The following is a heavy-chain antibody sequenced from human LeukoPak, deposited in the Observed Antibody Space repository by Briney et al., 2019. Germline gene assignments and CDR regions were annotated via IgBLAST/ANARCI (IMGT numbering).Heavy chain of an antibody. D-gene: IGHD3-22*01. CDR2: IYENGGTT. CDR3: AKSSYYDSSGFYREYYFDY. CDR1: GFTFRSHA. V-gene: IGHV3-23*01. J-gene: IGHJ4*02. Sequence: GGSLRLSCVGSGFTFRSHAMSWVRQAPEKGLEFVSGIYENGGTTYYADSVKGRFSISRDNSKNTLYLQMDSLRGEDTAVYYCAKSSYYDSSGFYREYYFDYWGQGTLVPVSS.